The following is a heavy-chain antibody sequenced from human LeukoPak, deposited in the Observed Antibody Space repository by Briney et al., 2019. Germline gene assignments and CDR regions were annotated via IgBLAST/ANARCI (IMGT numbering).Heavy chain of an antibody. V-gene: IGHV4-39*01. CDR1: GGSISSSSYY. Sequence: SETLSLTCTVSGGSISSSSYYWGWIRQPPGKGLEWIGSIYYSGSTYFNPSLKSRVTISVDTSKNQFSLKLRSVTAADTAVYYCARRYKSSGSYRKYYFDYWGQGTLVTVSS. CDR2: IYYSGST. CDR3: ARRYKSSGSYRKYYFDY. J-gene: IGHJ4*02. D-gene: IGHD1-26*01.